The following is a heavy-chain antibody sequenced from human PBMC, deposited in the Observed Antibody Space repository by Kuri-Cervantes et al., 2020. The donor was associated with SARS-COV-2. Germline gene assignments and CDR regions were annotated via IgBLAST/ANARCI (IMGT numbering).Heavy chain of an antibody. CDR3: TTERSYYDFWSGYFGYFDY. D-gene: IGHD3-3*01. CDR2: IKSKADGGTT. Sequence: GESLKISCAASGFTFSNAWMSWVRQAPGKGLEWVGRIKSKADGGTTDYAAPVKGRFTISRDDSKNTLYLQMNSLKTEDTAVYYCTTERSYYDFWSGYFGYFDYWGQGTLVTVSS. J-gene: IGHJ4*02. CDR1: GFTFSNAW. V-gene: IGHV3-15*01.